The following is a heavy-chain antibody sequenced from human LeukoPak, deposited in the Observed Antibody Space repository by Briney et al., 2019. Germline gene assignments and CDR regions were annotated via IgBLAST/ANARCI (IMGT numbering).Heavy chain of an antibody. V-gene: IGHV1-69*05. CDR2: IIPIFGTA. Sequence: SVEVSCKASGGTFSSYAISWVRQAPGQGLEWMGGIIPIFGTANYAQKFQGRVTITTDESTSTAYMELSSLRSEDTAVYYCATSRGGAFDIWGQGTMVTVSS. CDR3: ATSRGGAFDI. J-gene: IGHJ3*02. CDR1: GGTFSSYA.